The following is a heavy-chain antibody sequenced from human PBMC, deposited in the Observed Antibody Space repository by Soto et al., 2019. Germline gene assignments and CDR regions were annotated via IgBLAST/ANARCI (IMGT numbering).Heavy chain of an antibody. CDR1: GGSISSGGYS. V-gene: IGHV4-30-2*01. D-gene: IGHD6-13*01. CDR2: IYHSGST. Sequence: PSETLSLTCAVSGGSISSGGYSWSWIRQPPGKGLEWIGYIYHSGSTYYNPPLKSRVTISVDRSKNQFSLKLSSVTAADTAVYYCAREAAAGRSYYYYGMDVWGQGTTVTVS. CDR3: AREAAAGRSYYYYGMDV. J-gene: IGHJ6*02.